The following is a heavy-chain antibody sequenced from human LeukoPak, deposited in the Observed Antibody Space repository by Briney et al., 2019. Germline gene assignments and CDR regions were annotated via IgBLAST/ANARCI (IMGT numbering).Heavy chain of an antibody. J-gene: IGHJ3*02. CDR1: GYTFTSYW. Sequence: GESLKISCKGSGYTFTSYWIGWVRQMPGKGLEWMGIIYPGDSDTRYSPSLQGLVTISADKSISTAYLQWSSLKASDTAMYYCARFLSSGPTKGAFDIWGQGTMVTVSS. CDR3: ARFLSSGPTKGAFDI. CDR2: IYPGDSDT. V-gene: IGHV5-51*01. D-gene: IGHD6-19*01.